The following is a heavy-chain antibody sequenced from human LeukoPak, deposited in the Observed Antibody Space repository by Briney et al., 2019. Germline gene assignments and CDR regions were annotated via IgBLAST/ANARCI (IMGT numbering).Heavy chain of an antibody. D-gene: IGHD6-19*01. J-gene: IGHJ3*02. CDR1: GFSFSNYW. CDR2: INSGGSTT. V-gene: IGHV3-74*03. CDR3: ARIRESLGLAVFDI. Sequence: GGSLRLSCAASGFSFSNYWMCWVRQAPGKGLVCVSCINSGGSTTTYADSVKGRFTISRDNAKNTLYLQMNSLRAEDSAFYYLARIRESLGLAVFDIWGQGTMVTVSS.